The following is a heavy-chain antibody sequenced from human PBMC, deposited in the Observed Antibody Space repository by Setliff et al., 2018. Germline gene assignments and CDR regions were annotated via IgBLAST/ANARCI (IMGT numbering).Heavy chain of an antibody. CDR2: ITHSGST. V-gene: IGHV4-34*01. Sequence: PSETLSHTCTVYGGSFSGYYWHWFRQTPGKGLEWIGQITHSGSTNYNSSLKSRVTISLDTSKNQFSLKLSSVTAADTAVYYCLQWLAPVGMDVWGQGTTVTVSS. CDR3: LQWLAPVGMDV. J-gene: IGHJ6*02. D-gene: IGHD6-19*01. CDR1: GGSFSGYY.